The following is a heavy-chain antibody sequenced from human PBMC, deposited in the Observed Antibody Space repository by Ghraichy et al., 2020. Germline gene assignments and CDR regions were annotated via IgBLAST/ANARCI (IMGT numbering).Heavy chain of an antibody. Sequence: SETLSLTCSVYGGSIGGYYWSWIRHSPGQGLEWIGEINYVGVTIYNPSLESRVTISLDTYNNQFSLSLASVTAADTALYFCARGRYCGGVACYPRPSSFDYWGQGIPVTVSS. D-gene: IGHD2-15*01. J-gene: IGHJ4*02. CDR3: ARGRYCGGVACYPRPSSFDY. CDR2: INYVGVT. CDR1: GGSIGGYY. V-gene: IGHV4-34*01.